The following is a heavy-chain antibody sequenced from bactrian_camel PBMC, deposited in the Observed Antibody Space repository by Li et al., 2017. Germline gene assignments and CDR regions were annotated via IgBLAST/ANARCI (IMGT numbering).Heavy chain of an antibody. V-gene: IGHV3S44*01. J-gene: IGHJ4*01. CDR2: ISGFNFKT. CDR1: GDTDSSYC. D-gene: IGHD8*01. Sequence: DVQLVESGGGLVQPGGSLRVSCSLSGDTDSSYCMGWFRQAPGKEREGVAVISGFNFKTSADSVKGRFTISKDNAKNTLYLEMDSLKAEDTAMYYCAAECLSRPTGVSLRGDQFAYWARGPRSPSP.